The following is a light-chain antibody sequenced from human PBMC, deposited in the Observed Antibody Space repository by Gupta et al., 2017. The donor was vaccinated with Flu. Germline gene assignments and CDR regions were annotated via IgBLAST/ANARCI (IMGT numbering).Light chain of an antibody. V-gene: IGLV6-57*01. CDR3: QSYDTSNHGSV. Sequence: SSTGSSSNVGDYDHVYQQRQRRCPAQVLLVDNVKHPGVAVRIRGSVSSSCKAASLTISGLKTEDEADYYCQSYDTSNHGSVFGGGTKLTVL. CDR1: SSNVGDY. CDR2: VDN. J-gene: IGLJ3*02.